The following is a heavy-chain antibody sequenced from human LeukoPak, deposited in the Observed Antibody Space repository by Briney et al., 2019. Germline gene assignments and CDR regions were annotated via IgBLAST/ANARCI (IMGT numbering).Heavy chain of an antibody. V-gene: IGHV1-46*01. CDR1: GYTFTSYY. CDR2: VNPSGGST. D-gene: IGHD6-13*01. Sequence: GASVKVSCKASGYTFTSYYMHWERQAPGQGLEWMGIVNPSGGSTSYAQKFQGRVTMTRDTSTSTVYMELSSLRSEDTAVYYCARGAAAGLDYYYYYGMDVWGQGTTVTVSS. J-gene: IGHJ6*02. CDR3: ARGAAAGLDYYYYYGMDV.